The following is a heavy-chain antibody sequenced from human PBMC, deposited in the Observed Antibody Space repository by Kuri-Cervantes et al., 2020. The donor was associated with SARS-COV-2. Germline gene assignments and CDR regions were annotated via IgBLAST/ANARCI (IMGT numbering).Heavy chain of an antibody. CDR1: GGTFSSYA. CDR3: ARSRMTTDAFDI. V-gene: IGHV1-69*04. D-gene: IGHD4-11*01. Sequence: SVKVSCKASGGTFSSYAISWVRQAPGQGLEWMGRIIPILGIANYAQKFQGRVTITADKSTSTAYMELSSLRSEDKDVYYCARSRMTTDAFDIWGQGTMVTVSS. CDR2: IIPILGIA. J-gene: IGHJ3*02.